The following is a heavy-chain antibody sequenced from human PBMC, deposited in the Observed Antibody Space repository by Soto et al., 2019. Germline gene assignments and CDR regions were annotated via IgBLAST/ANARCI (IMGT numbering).Heavy chain of an antibody. Sequence: QVQLQQWGAGLLKPSETLSLTCAVYGGSFSGYYWSWIRQTPGKGLEWIGEINDSGSTNHNPSLKSRVTILVDTPKNQFSLKLSSVTAADTAVYYCARGLLGWFGELSRRGGYYYYMDVGGKGTTVTVSS. CDR1: GGSFSGYY. D-gene: IGHD3-10*01. CDR2: INDSGST. CDR3: ARGLLGWFGELSRRGGYYYYMDV. J-gene: IGHJ6*03. V-gene: IGHV4-34*01.